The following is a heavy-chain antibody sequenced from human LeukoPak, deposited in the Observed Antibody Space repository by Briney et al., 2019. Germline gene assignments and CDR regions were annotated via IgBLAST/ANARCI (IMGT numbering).Heavy chain of an antibody. J-gene: IGHJ4*02. V-gene: IGHV1-18*01. CDR2: ISAYNGNT. D-gene: IGHD1-26*01. CDR3: AREGGSYHEYYFDY. CDR1: GYTFTSYG. Sequence: ASVKVSCRASGYTFTSYGISWVRQAPGQGLEWMGWISAYNGNTNYAQKLQGRVTMTTDTSTSTAYMELSSLRSEDTAVYYCAREGGSYHEYYFDYWGQGTLVTVSS.